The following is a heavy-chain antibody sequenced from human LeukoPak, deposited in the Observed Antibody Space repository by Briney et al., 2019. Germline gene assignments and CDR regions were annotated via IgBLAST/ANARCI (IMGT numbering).Heavy chain of an antibody. Sequence: SQTLSLTCTVSSGSISSGDYYWRWIRQHPGEGLAWNAYICYSGSTYYNPSLKTRVTNSVNTTKNQFSLKLSSVAAAARAVDYCARRRGDFWSGYPPDPWGQGTLVTVSS. V-gene: IGHV4-31*02. CDR1: SGSISSGDYY. D-gene: IGHD3-3*01. CDR3: ARRRGDFWSGYPPDP. CDR2: ICYSGST. J-gene: IGHJ5*02.